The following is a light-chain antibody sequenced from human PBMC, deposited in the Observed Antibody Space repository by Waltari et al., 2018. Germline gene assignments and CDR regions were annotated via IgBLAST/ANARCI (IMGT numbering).Light chain of an antibody. J-gene: IGLJ2*01. Sequence: QSVLTQPPSASATPGQRITISCSGSSSNIGSNTVNWYHQLPGTAPRLLIYSNNQGPAGVPDRFSGSKSGTSASLAISGLQSEDEADYYCATWDDSLNGLVFGGGTKLTVL. CDR1: SSNIGSNT. CDR3: ATWDDSLNGLV. CDR2: SNN. V-gene: IGLV1-44*01.